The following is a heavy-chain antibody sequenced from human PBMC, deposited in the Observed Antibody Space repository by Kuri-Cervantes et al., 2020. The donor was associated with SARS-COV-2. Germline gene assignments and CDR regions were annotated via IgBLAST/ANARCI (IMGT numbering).Heavy chain of an antibody. CDR3: ARLTIYSSFSYIDV. CDR2: ISSDSASI. V-gene: IGHV3-21*01. D-gene: IGHD5-24*01. CDR1: GFTFGSYT. J-gene: IGHJ6*03. Sequence: GSLRLSCAASGFTFGSYTVNWVRQAPGKGLECVSSISSDSASIYYADSVKGRFSISRDNAKNSLYLQMNSLRAEDTAVYYCARLTIYSSFSYIDVWGRGTSVTVSS.